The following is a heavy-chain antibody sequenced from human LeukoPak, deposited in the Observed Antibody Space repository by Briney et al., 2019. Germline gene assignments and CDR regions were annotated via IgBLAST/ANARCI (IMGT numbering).Heavy chain of an antibody. Sequence: HAGGSLRLSCAASGFTFSSYAMHWVRQAPGKGLEWVAVISYDGSNKYYADSVKGRFTISRDNSKNTLYLQMNSLRAEDTAVYYCARAMTTVTAYYYYGMDVWGQGTTVTVSS. CDR2: ISYDGSNK. CDR3: ARAMTTVTAYYYYGMDV. D-gene: IGHD4-4*01. V-gene: IGHV3-30*04. J-gene: IGHJ6*02. CDR1: GFTFSSYA.